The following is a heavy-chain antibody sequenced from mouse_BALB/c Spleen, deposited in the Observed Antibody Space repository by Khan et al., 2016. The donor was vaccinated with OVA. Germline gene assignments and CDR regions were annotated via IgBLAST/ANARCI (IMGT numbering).Heavy chain of an antibody. CDR3: EREEALYDFDY. Sequence: QVQLQQPGAELVRPGASVKLSCKTSGYIFTSYWIHWVKQRSGQGLEWIARIYPGTDNTYYNEKLKDKATLTADKSSSTAYMQLSSLKSEDSAVYFCEREEALYDFDYWGQGTTLTVSS. CDR1: GYIFTSYW. D-gene: IGHD2-14*01. J-gene: IGHJ2*01. CDR2: IYPGTDNT. V-gene: IGHV1S132*01.